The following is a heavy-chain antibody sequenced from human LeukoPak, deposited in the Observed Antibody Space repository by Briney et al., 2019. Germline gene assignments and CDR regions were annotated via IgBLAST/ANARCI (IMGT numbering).Heavy chain of an antibody. Sequence: SETLSLTCAVYGGSFSGYYWSWIRQPPGKGLEWNGEINHSGSTNYNPSLKSRVTISVDTSKNQFSLKLSSVTAADTAVYYCARGPALSGYYYGFDYWGQGTLVTVSS. V-gene: IGHV4-34*01. CDR1: GGSFSGYY. CDR3: ARGPALSGYYYGFDY. J-gene: IGHJ4*02. D-gene: IGHD3-22*01. CDR2: INHSGST.